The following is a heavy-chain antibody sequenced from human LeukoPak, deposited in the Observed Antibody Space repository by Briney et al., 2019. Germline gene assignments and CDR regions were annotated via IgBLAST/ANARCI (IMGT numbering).Heavy chain of an antibody. CDR2: INPNSGVA. CDR3: ARGAAAGQTRDY. Sequence: ASVKVSCKASGYTLTDHYIHWVRQAPGQGLEWMGRINPNSGVANYAQKFQGRVTMTRDTSISTAYMELSSLTSDDTAVYYCARGAAAGQTRDYWGQGTLVTVSS. J-gene: IGHJ4*02. V-gene: IGHV1-2*06. CDR1: GYTLTDHY. D-gene: IGHD6-13*01.